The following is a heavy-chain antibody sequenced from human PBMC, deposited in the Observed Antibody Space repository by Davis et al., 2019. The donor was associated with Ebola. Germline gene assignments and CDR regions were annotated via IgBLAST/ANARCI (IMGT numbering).Heavy chain of an antibody. CDR3: ARMSIAARPIDY. J-gene: IGHJ4*02. Sequence: MPGGSLRLSCAVYGGSFSGYYWSWIRQPPGKGLEWIGEINHSGSTNYNPSLKSRVAISVDTSKNQFSLKLSSVTAADTAVYYCARMSIAARPIDYWGQGTLVTVSS. D-gene: IGHD6-6*01. CDR2: INHSGST. V-gene: IGHV4-34*01. CDR1: GGSFSGYY.